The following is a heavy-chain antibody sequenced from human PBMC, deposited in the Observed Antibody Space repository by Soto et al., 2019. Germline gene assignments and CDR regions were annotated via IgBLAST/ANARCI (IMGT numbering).Heavy chain of an antibody. CDR1: GFTFSNAW. CDR3: STDLRLGKNYHSNPYLDF. D-gene: IGHD3-22*01. V-gene: IGHV3-15*01. CDR2: IKSKTNGGTT. J-gene: IGHJ4*02. Sequence: GGSLRLSCAASGFTFSNAWMSWVRQAPGKGLEWVGRIKSKTNGGTTDYAAPVKGRFTISRDDSKNTLFLQMNSLETEDTAVYYCSTDLRLGKNYHSNPYLDFWGQGALVTVSS.